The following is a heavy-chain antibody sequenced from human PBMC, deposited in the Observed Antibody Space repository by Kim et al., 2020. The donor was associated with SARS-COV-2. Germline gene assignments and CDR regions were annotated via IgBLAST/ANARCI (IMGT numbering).Heavy chain of an antibody. V-gene: IGHV3-23*01. Sequence: GGSLRLSCATSGFTFSSFAMAWVRQAPGKGLEWVSAIGSGGLIRNYADSVKGRFTISRDNSKNTLFLQMNSLRAEDTALYYCAKRGNAPPGPSYFDFWGQGTLVTVSS. CDR3: AKRGNAPPGPSYFDF. D-gene: IGHD1-1*01. CDR1: GFTFSSFA. CDR2: IGSGGLIR. J-gene: IGHJ4*02.